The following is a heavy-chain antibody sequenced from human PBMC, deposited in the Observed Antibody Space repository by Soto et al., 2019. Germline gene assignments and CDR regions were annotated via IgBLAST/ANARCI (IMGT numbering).Heavy chain of an antibody. CDR3: ARAQLDRRFDP. Sequence: GGSLRLSCAASGFTFSSYSMNWVRQAPGKGLEWVSSISSSSSYIYYADSVKGRFTISRDNAKNSLYLQMNSLRAEDTAVYYCARAQLDRRFDPWGQGTLVTVSS. J-gene: IGHJ5*02. CDR1: GFTFSSYS. CDR2: ISSSSSYI. V-gene: IGHV3-21*01. D-gene: IGHD1-1*01.